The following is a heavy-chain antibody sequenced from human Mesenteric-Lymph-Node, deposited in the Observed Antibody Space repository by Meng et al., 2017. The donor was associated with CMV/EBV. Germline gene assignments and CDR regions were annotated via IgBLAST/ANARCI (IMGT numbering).Heavy chain of an antibody. J-gene: IGHJ6*02. CDR3: AGIGPIVVVPAARGYGMDV. Sequence: GSLRLSCAASGFTFSSYSMNWVRQAPGKGLEWVSSISSSSSYIYYADSVKGRFTISRDNAKNSLYLQMNSLRAEDTAVYYCAGIGPIVVVPAARGYGMDVWGQGTTVTVSS. D-gene: IGHD2-2*01. CDR2: ISSSSSYI. V-gene: IGHV3-21*01. CDR1: GFTFSSYS.